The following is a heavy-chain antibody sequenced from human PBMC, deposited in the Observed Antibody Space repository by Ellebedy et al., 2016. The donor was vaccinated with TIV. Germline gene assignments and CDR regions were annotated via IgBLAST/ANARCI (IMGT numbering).Heavy chain of an antibody. CDR2: ISYDGSNK. V-gene: IGHV3-30*04. CDR1: GFTFSSYA. D-gene: IGHD3-10*01. Sequence: GESLKISXAASGFTFSSYAMHRVRQAPGKGLEWVAVISYDGSNKYYADSVKGRFTISRDNSKNTLYLQMNSLRAEDTAVYYCARDGGFGELLSPDYWGQGTLVTVSS. J-gene: IGHJ4*02. CDR3: ARDGGFGELLSPDY.